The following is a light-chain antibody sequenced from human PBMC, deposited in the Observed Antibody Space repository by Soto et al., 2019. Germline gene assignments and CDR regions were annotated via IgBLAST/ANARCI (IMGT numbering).Light chain of an antibody. Sequence: EIVLTQSAGTLSLSRGERPTLSYRVSQTLTSNYLAWSQQKPGQAPRLXIFGASTRATGIPDRFSGSGSGTDFTLTISRLEPEDFAVYYCQQYGSSPITFGQGTRLEIK. CDR2: GAS. J-gene: IGKJ5*01. CDR3: QQYGSSPIT. V-gene: IGKV3-20*01. CDR1: QTLTSNY.